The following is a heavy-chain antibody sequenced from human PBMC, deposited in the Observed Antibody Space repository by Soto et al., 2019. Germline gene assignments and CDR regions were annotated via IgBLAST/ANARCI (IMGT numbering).Heavy chain of an antibody. CDR2: ISAYNGNT. Sequence: QVQLVQSGAEVKKPGASVKVSCKASGYTFASYAISWMRQAPGQGLEWMGWISAYNGNTNYAQKLQGRVTMTTDTTTRPACIELRSLRYDDTAGYSRARDPPPPDYWGQGPPVTGSS. J-gene: IGHJ4*02. V-gene: IGHV1-18*01. CDR3: ARDPPPPDY. CDR1: GYTFASYA.